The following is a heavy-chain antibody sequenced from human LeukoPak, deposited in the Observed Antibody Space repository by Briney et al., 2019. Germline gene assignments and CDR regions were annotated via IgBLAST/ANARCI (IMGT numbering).Heavy chain of an antibody. V-gene: IGHV4-59*08. CDR2: IYYSGST. CDR3: ARQTAVAGNFDY. CDR1: CGSISSYY. Sequence: NPSETLSLTCTVSCGSISSYYWSWIRQPPGKGLEWIGYIYYSGSTNYNPSLKSRVTISVDTSKNQFSLKLSSVTAADTAVYYCARQTAVAGNFDYWGQGTLVTVSS. J-gene: IGHJ4*02. D-gene: IGHD6-19*01.